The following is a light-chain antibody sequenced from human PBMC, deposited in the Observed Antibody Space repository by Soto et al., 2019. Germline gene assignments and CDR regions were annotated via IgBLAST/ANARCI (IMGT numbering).Light chain of an antibody. Sequence: EIVLTQSPATLSLSPGERATLSCRASQSVTRYLAWYQQKPGQAPRLLIYDASNRATDIPARFSGSGSGTDFTLTIGSLEPEDFAVYYCQQRSNWPLTFGGGTKVDIK. J-gene: IGKJ4*01. CDR1: QSVTRY. CDR3: QQRSNWPLT. CDR2: DAS. V-gene: IGKV3-11*01.